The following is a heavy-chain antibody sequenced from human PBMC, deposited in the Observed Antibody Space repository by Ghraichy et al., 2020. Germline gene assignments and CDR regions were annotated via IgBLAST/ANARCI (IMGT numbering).Heavy chain of an antibody. J-gene: IGHJ4*02. D-gene: IGHD7-27*01. CDR1: GGSFSSNNYY. CDR2: IYYSGS. Sequence: SETLSLTCSVSGGSFSSNNYYWGWIRQPPGKGLEWIGSIYYSGSYYNPSLKSRVTMSVDTSKNQFSLKLSSVTAADTAMYYCARQTTGGLDYWGQGTLVTVSS. V-gene: IGHV4-39*01. CDR3: ARQTTGGLDY.